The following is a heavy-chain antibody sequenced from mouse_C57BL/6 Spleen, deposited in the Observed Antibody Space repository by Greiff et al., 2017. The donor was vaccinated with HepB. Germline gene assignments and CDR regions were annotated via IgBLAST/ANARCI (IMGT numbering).Heavy chain of an antibody. Sequence: VQLQQPGAELVKPGASVKLSCKASGYTFTSYWMHWVKQRPGQGLEWIGMIHPNSGSTNYNEKFKSKATLTVDKSSSTAYMQLSSLTSEDSAVYYCARTSGNLAWFAYWGQGTLVTVSA. V-gene: IGHV1-64*01. CDR3: ARTSGNLAWFAY. J-gene: IGHJ3*01. D-gene: IGHD1-3*01. CDR2: IHPNSGST. CDR1: GYTFTSYW.